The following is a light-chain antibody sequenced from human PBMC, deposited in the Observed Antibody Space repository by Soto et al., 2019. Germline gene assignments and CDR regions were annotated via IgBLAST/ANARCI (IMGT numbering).Light chain of an antibody. J-gene: IGKJ5*01. CDR3: QQRRNWPPT. CDR1: QSVSSY. CDR2: DAS. Sequence: EIVLTQSPGTLSLSPGERATLSCRASQSVSSYLAWYQQKPGQAPRLLIYDASNRATGIPARFSGSGSGTDFTLTISSLEPEDFAVYYCQQRRNWPPTFGQGTRLEIK. V-gene: IGKV3-11*01.